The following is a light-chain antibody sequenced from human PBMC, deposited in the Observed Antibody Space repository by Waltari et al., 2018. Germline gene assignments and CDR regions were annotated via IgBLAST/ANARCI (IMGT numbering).Light chain of an antibody. CDR1: RSHIRSNT. CDR2: NND. CDR3: STWDDGLAGGVV. V-gene: IGLV1-44*01. Sequence: QAVLPHPPSASGTPGQTVTISCSGRRSHIRSNTVTWYQQLPGTTPKVLIYNNDQRPSGVPDRFSGSKSGTSVSLAISGLQSDDEADYYCSTWDDGLAGGVVFGGGTKLTVL. J-gene: IGLJ2*01.